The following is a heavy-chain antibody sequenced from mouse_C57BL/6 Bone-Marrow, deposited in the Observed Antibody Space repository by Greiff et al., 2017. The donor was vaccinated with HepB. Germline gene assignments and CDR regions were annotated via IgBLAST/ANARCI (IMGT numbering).Heavy chain of an antibody. V-gene: IGHV1-54*01. CDR1: GYAFTNYL. Sequence: QVQLQQSGAELVRPGPSVKVSCKASGYAFTNYLIEWVKQRPGQGLEWIGVINPGSGGTNYNEKFKGKATLTADKSSSTAYMQLSSLTSEDSAVYFCARSFFYDADYWGQGTTLTVSS. J-gene: IGHJ2*01. CDR2: INPGSGGT. CDR3: ARSFFYDADY. D-gene: IGHD2-12*01.